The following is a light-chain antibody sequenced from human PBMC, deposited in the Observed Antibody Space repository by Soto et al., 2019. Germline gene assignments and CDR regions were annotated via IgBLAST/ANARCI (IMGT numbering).Light chain of an antibody. CDR1: QRISSN. Sequence: AIRMTQSPSSFSASTGDRVTITCRASQRISSNLAWYHQKPGKAPKLLLYAASTLQSGVPSRFSGSGSGTDFTLTISCLQSEDFATYYCQQYYSYPRSTFGQGTKVDIK. CDR2: AAS. J-gene: IGKJ1*01. CDR3: QQYYSYPRST. V-gene: IGKV1-8*01.